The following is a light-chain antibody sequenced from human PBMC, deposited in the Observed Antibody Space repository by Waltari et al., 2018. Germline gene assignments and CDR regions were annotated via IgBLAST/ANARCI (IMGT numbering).Light chain of an antibody. J-gene: IGLJ2*01. CDR1: PPAVGGYNY. V-gene: IGLV2-14*03. Sequence: QSALTQPASVSGSPGQSITHSFTRTPPAVGGYNYVSWYQQPPGKAPKLMIYDVSNRPSGVSNRFSGSKSGNTASLTISGLQAEDEADYYCSSYTSSSTLVFGGGTKLTVL. CDR3: SSYTSSSTLV. CDR2: DVS.